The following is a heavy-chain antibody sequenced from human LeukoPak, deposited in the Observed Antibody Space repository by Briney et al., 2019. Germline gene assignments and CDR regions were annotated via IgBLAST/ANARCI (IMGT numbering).Heavy chain of an antibody. V-gene: IGHV3-33*06. CDR1: GFTFSHFG. D-gene: IGHD4-11*01. J-gene: IGHJ5*02. CDR3: AKDAQRGFVYSNSLEH. CDR2: KWSDATNE. Sequence: PGDSLRLSCEASGFTFSHFGMHWVRQAPGKGLEWVAVKWSDATNEYYADPVKRRFTITRDNFKRTVSVEMNSLRAEDTAVYYCAKDAQRGFVYSNSLEHWGQGSLVIVSS.